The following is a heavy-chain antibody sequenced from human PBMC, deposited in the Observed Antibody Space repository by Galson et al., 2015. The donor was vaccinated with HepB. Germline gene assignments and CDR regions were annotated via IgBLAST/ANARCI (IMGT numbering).Heavy chain of an antibody. CDR1: GFTFSSNA. Sequence: SLRLSCAASGFTFSSNAMQWVRQAPGKGLEWVAIISHDGKYEFYADSVKGRFTISRDNSKNTLFLQMNSLRTEDTALYYCAKDQQRAWFGEADSWGQGTLVIVSS. D-gene: IGHD3-10*01. CDR2: ISHDGKYE. CDR3: AKDQQRAWFGEADS. V-gene: IGHV3-30*04. J-gene: IGHJ5*01.